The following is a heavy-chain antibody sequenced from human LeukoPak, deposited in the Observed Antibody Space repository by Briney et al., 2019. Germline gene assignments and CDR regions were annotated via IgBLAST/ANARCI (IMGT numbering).Heavy chain of an antibody. CDR1: GFTFSSYE. D-gene: IGHD3-10*01. Sequence: GGSLRLSCAASGFTFSSYEMNWVRQAPGKGLEWVSYMSSAGSAIYYADSVKGRFTISRDNAKNSLYLQMKSLRDEDTAVYYCARYGSGTSYITNYFDYWGQGTLVTVSS. J-gene: IGHJ4*02. V-gene: IGHV3-48*03. CDR2: MSSAGSAI. CDR3: ARYGSGTSYITNYFDY.